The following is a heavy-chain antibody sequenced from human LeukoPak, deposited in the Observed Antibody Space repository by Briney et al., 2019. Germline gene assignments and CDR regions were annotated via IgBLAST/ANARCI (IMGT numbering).Heavy chain of an antibody. V-gene: IGHV1-69*06. CDR1: GGTFSSYA. CDR3: AGNYIAAAGTYYYYYYMDV. J-gene: IGHJ6*03. Sequence: ASVKVSCKASGGTFSSYAISWVRQAPGQGLEWMGGIIPIFGTANCAQKFQGRVTITADKSTSTAYMELSSLRSEDTAVYYCAGNYIAAAGTYYYYYYMDVWGKGTTVTVSS. CDR2: IIPIFGTA. D-gene: IGHD6-13*01.